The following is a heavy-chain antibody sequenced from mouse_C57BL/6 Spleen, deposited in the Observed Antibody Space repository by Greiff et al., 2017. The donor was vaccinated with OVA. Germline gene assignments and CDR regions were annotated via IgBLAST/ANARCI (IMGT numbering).Heavy chain of an antibody. J-gene: IGHJ3*01. CDR1: GYTFTSYW. CDR3: ARYYEYDEFAY. CDR2: IDPSDSYT. Sequence: QVQLQQPGAELVMPGASVKLSCKASGYTFTSYWMHWVKQRPGQGLEWIGEIDPSDSYTNYNQKFKGKSTLTVDKSSSTAYMQLSSLTSEDSAVYYCARYYEYDEFAYWGKGTLVTVSA. D-gene: IGHD2-4*01. V-gene: IGHV1-69*01.